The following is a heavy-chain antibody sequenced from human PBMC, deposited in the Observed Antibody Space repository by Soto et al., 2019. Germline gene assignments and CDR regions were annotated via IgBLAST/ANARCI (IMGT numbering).Heavy chain of an antibody. CDR3: VKKIAGTTTSGAYWYFDL. CDR2: VSGGGDAT. D-gene: IGHD1-26*01. J-gene: IGHJ2*01. V-gene: IGHV3-23*01. Sequence: EVQLLESGGGLVQPGGSLRLSCAASGFTFSSFAMNWVRQAPGKGLEWVSGVSGGGDATFYADSVKGRFTISRVHSKNPLYLQMDSLGAEDTAVYYCVKKIAGTTTSGAYWYFDLWGRGTLVTVSS. CDR1: GFTFSSFA.